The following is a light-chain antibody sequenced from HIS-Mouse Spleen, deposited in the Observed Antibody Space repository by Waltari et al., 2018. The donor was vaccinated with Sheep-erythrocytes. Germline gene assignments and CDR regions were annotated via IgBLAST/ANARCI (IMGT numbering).Light chain of an antibody. V-gene: IGLV2-23*01. CDR1: SSDVGSYNL. CDR2: EGS. J-gene: IGLJ3*02. CDR3: CSYAGSSTWV. Sequence: QSALTQPASVSGSPGQSIHISCPGTSSDVGSYNLFSWYHQHPGKAPKLMIYEGSKRPSGVSNRFSGSKSGNTASLTISGLQAEDEADYYCCSYAGSSTWVFGGGTKLTVL.